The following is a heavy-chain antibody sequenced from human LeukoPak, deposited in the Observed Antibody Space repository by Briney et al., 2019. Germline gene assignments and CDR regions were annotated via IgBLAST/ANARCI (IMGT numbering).Heavy chain of an antibody. Sequence: SQTLSLTCAISGDSVSSNSAAWNWIRQSPSRGLEWLGRTYYRSRWYNDYAVSVKSRITINPDTSKNQFSLQLNSVTPEDTAVYFCARCRFGDFPYYYYYGMDVWGQGTTVTVSS. D-gene: IGHD3-10*01. V-gene: IGHV6-1*01. CDR1: GDSVSSNSAA. J-gene: IGHJ6*02. CDR3: ARCRFGDFPYYYYYGMDV. CDR2: TYYRSRWYN.